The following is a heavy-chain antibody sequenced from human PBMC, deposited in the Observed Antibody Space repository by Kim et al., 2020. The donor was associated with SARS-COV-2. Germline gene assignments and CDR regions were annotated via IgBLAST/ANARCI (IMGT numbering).Heavy chain of an antibody. V-gene: IGHV4-31*03. CDR1: GGSISNGDYY. J-gene: IGHJ6*01. D-gene: IGHD3-22*01. CDR3: ARDRGLTTGPTFVDYYGVDV. Sequence: SETLSLTCTVSGGSISNGDYYWTWIRQHPGKGLEWIGYIYYSGSTHYNPSLKGRVTMSVDTSKNQFSLKLSSMTAADTAVYYCARDRGLTTGPTFVDYYGVDVWGQETAVTVSS. CDR2: IYYSGST.